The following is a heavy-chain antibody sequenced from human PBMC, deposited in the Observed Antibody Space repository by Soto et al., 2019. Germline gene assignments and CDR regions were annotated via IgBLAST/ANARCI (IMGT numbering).Heavy chain of an antibody. V-gene: IGHV3-33*01. CDR3: ARFSGSFPGDLDP. CDR1: GFNFGSYG. D-gene: IGHD1-26*01. Sequence: QVQLVESGGGVVQPGRSLRLSCAASGFNFGSYGMHWVRQAPGKGLEWVAVIWYDGSNKYYADSVKGRFTISRDNSKNTLYGQMNSLRVEDTAMYYCARFSGSFPGDLDPWGRGTLVTVSS. J-gene: IGHJ5*02. CDR2: IWYDGSNK.